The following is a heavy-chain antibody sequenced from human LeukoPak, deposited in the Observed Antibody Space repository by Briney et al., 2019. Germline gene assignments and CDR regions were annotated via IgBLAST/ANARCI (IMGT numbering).Heavy chain of an antibody. CDR2: IYYSGST. Sequence: SPSETLSLTCTVSGGSISSYYWSWIRQPPGKGLEWIGYIYYSGSTNYNPSLKSRVTISVDTSKNQFSLKLSSVTAADTAVYYCARLVVVAALDIWGQGTMVTVSS. D-gene: IGHD2-15*01. CDR1: GGSISSYY. J-gene: IGHJ3*02. V-gene: IGHV4-59*01. CDR3: ARLVVVAALDI.